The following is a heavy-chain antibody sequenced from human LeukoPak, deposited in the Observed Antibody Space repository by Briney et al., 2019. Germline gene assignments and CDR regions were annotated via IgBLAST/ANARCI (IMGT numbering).Heavy chain of an antibody. CDR2: IKQDVSEK. CDR3: ARDFGSWEVTHFDY. D-gene: IGHD1-26*01. Sequence: GGSLRLSCSASGFTLSNYWMHWVRQAPGKGLEWVATIKQDVSEKYYVDSVQGRFTISRDNAKTSLYLQMNSLRAEDTAVYYCARDFGSWEVTHFDYWGQGTLVTVSS. CDR1: GFTLSNYW. J-gene: IGHJ4*02. V-gene: IGHV3-7*01.